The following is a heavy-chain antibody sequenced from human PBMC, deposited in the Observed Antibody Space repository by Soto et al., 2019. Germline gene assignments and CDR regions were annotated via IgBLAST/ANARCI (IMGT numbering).Heavy chain of an antibody. Sequence: PGGSLRLSCAASGFTFDDYAMHWVRQAPGKGLEWVSAISSNGGSTHYADSVKGRFTISRDNSKNTLYLQMNSLRAEDTAIYYCARDSVVVSFRPRNFDLWGRGTQVTVSS. J-gene: IGHJ2*01. CDR1: GFTFDDYA. D-gene: IGHD3-22*01. V-gene: IGHV3-23*01. CDR3: ARDSVVVSFRPRNFDL. CDR2: ISSNGGST.